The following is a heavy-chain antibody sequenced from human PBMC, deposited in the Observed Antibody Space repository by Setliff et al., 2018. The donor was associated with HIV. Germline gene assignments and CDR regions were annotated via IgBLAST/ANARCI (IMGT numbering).Heavy chain of an antibody. V-gene: IGHV1-3*01. CDR2: INVGKGDT. CDR3: ARGALLAVFDFDH. CDR1: GYTFTTYS. D-gene: IGHD2-15*01. Sequence: ASVMVSCKTSGYTFTTYSIHWVRQAPGQSLEWMGWINVGKGDTKYSRELQGRITITTDTSANTAYMELSSLRSDDTAVYFCARGALLAVFDFDHWGHGTLVTVSS. J-gene: IGHJ4*01.